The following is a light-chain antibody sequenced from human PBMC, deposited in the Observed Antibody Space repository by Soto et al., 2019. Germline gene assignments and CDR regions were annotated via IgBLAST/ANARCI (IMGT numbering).Light chain of an antibody. CDR2: GAS. V-gene: IGKV3-20*01. J-gene: IGKJ2*01. CDR3: QHYGSSPPYT. Sequence: EIVLTQSPGTLSLYPGERATLSYRASQSVSSSYLAWYQQKPGQAPRLLIYGASSRATRIPYRFSGIGSRTDFTLTISRLELEDFAVYFCQHYGSSPPYTFGQRTKVEI. CDR1: QSVSSSY.